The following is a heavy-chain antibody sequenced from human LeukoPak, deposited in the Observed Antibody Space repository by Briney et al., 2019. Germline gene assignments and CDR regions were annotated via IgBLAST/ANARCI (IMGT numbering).Heavy chain of an antibody. D-gene: IGHD3-10*01. J-gene: IGHJ5*02. Sequence: PSETLSLTCTVSGGSISGYYWNWIRQPPGKGLEWIGYIYYSGSTNYNPSLKSRVTISLDTSKNQFSLKLSSVTAADTALYYCAREVNHYGLRRNSFDPWGQGTKVTVSS. CDR1: GGSISGYY. V-gene: IGHV4-59*12. CDR3: AREVNHYGLRRNSFDP. CDR2: IYYSGST.